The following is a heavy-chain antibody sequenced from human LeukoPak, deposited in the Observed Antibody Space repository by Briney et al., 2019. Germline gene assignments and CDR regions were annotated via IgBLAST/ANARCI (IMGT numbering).Heavy chain of an antibody. Sequence: GGSLRLSCAASGFTFSTYWMHWVRQAPGKGLVWVSRIKNGGNTNYAASVKGRFTISRDNAKNTVSLQMNSLRPEDTGVYYCARAPSEIGGYYREYFRHWGRGTLVPVSS. J-gene: IGHJ1*01. CDR3: ARAPSEIGGYYREYFRH. CDR2: IKNGGNT. V-gene: IGHV3-74*01. D-gene: IGHD3-22*01. CDR1: GFTFSTYW.